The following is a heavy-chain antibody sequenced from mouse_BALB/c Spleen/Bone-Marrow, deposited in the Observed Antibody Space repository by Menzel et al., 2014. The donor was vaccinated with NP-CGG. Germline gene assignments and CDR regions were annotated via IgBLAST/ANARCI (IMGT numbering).Heavy chain of an antibody. CDR3: APCYDYDVGY. Sequence: EVQLQQSGAELVKPGASVKLSCTASGFNIKDTYMHWVKQRPEQGLEWIGRIDPANGNTKYDPKFQGKATITADTSSNTAYLQLSSLTSEDTAVYYCAPCYDYDVGYRGQGTTLTVSS. V-gene: IGHV14-3*02. J-gene: IGHJ2*01. CDR2: IDPANGNT. D-gene: IGHD2-4*01. CDR1: GFNIKDTY.